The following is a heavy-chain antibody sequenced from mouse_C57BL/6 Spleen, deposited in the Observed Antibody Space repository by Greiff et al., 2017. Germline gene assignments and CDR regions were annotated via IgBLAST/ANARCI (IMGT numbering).Heavy chain of an antibody. D-gene: IGHD1-1*01. Sequence: QVQLQQPGAELVRPGTSVKLSCKASGYTFTSYWMHWVKQRPGQGLEWIGVIDPSDSYTNYNQKFKGKATLTVDTSSSTAYMQLSRLTSEDSAVYYWARWNYGSSYRYFDVWGKGTTVTVSS. J-gene: IGHJ1*03. V-gene: IGHV1-59*01. CDR1: GYTFTSYW. CDR2: IDPSDSYT. CDR3: ARWNYGSSYRYFDV.